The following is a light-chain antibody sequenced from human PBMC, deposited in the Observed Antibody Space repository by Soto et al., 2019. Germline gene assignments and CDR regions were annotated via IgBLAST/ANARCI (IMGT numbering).Light chain of an antibody. V-gene: IGKV3-15*01. CDR1: QSVSHN. J-gene: IGKJ2*01. Sequence: EIVMTQSPATLSVSPGERATLSCRASQSVSHNLAWYQQKPGQAPRLLFYGASFRATGVPARFSGSGSGTDLTLTISSPQSEDFAIYYCQQSNNWPYTFGQGTKLEIK. CDR2: GAS. CDR3: QQSNNWPYT.